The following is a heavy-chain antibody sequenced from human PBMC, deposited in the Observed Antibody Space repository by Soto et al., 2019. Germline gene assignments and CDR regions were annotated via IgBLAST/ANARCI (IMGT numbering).Heavy chain of an antibody. CDR3: AKDLPTGYSSSCPDY. CDR2: ISYDGSNK. D-gene: IGHD6-13*01. V-gene: IGHV3-30*18. J-gene: IGHJ4*02. CDR1: GFTFSSYG. Sequence: GGSLRLSCAASGFTFSSYGMHWVRQAPGKGLEWVAVISYDGSNKYYADSVKGRFTISRDNSKNTLYLQMNSLRAEDTAVYFCAKDLPTGYSSSCPDYWGQGT.